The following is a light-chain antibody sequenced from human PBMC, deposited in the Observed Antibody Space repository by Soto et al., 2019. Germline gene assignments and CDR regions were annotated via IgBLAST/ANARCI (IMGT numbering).Light chain of an antibody. CDR1: QGIAND. V-gene: IGKV1-27*01. CDR2: AAS. Sequence: DIQMTQSPSSLSASVGDRVTITCRASQGIANDLAWFQQKPGQVPKLLIYAASTLKSGVPSRFSGSGSGTDFTLTISSLQPEDVATYYCQKYNSAPKTFGPETKVEIK. J-gene: IGKJ1*01. CDR3: QKYNSAPKT.